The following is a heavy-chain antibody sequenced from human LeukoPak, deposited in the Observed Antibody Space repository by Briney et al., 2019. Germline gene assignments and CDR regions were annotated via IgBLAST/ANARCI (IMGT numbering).Heavy chain of an antibody. J-gene: IGHJ6*03. CDR3: ARSSGWYHRGPDYYYYYMDV. Sequence: GGALRLSCAASGFIFNSHSMNWVRQAPGKGLEWVSSIISTSSYIYYADSVKSRFTISRDNAKNSLYLQMNSLRAEDTAVYYCARSSGWYHRGPDYYYYYMDVWGKGTTVTVS. V-gene: IGHV3-21*01. CDR1: GFIFNSHS. D-gene: IGHD6-19*01. CDR2: IISTSSYI.